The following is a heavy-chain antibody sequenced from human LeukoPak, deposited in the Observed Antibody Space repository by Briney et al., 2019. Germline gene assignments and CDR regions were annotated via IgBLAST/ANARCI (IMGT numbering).Heavy chain of an antibody. CDR3: ARDIDYVCGSYRSPGGGDY. J-gene: IGHJ4*02. CDR2: INPNRGGT. CDR1: GYTFTGYY. Sequence: ASVKVSCKASGYTFTGYYMHWVRQARVQGLKWMSWINPNRGGTNYAQKFQGSVTMTTDTSISTAYMELSRLRSDGTAVYYCARDIDYVCGSYRSPGGGDYSGQGTLVTVSS. D-gene: IGHD3-16*02. V-gene: IGHV1-2*02.